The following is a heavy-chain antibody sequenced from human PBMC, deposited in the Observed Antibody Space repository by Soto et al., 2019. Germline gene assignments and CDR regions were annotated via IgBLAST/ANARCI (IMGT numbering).Heavy chain of an antibody. CDR2: INGSGSS. CDR1: GGSFSGYF. J-gene: IGHJ5*02. Sequence: QVQLHQWGAGLLKPSETLSLTCAVSGGSFSGYFWSWLRQPPGKGLEWIGEINGSGSSNYNASLRSRATISGDTSKNQFSLNLRDVTAADTAVYYCARGRGLERFGYGYALDFWFDPWGQGTLVTVSA. CDR3: ARGRGLERFGYGYALDFWFDP. V-gene: IGHV4-34*01. D-gene: IGHD5-18*01.